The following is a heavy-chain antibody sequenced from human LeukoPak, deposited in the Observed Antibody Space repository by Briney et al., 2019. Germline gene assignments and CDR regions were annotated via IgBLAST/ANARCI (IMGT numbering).Heavy chain of an antibody. J-gene: IGHJ4*02. D-gene: IGHD2-21*02. CDR2: INNDGSST. V-gene: IGHV3-74*01. CDR1: GFTFNSYW. CDR3: RVVYCGGVCSH. Sequence: GESLRLSCAASGFTFNSYWMHWVRHAPGKGLVWVSRINNDGSSTSYADSVKGRFTISRDNAKNTLHLQMDSLRAEDTAVYYCRVVYCGGVCSHWGQGTLVTVSS.